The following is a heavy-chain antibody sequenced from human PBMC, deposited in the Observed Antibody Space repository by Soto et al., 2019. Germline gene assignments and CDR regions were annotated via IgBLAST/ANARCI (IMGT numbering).Heavy chain of an antibody. J-gene: IGHJ5*02. CDR2: ISYDGSKK. CDR1: GLTIRSYA. Sequence: QVQLVASGGGVVQPGRSLRLSCAASGLTIRSYAMHWVRQAPGKGLEWVAVISYDGSKKFHADAVKGRFTISRDNSKNTLYLQMNSLRAEDTAVYYCARDRAVAAPNWFDPWGQGTLVTVSS. CDR3: ARDRAVAAPNWFDP. V-gene: IGHV3-30-3*01. D-gene: IGHD6-19*01.